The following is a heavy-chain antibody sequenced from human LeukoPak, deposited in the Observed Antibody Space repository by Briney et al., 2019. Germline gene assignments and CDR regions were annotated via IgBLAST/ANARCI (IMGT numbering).Heavy chain of an antibody. J-gene: IGHJ3*02. V-gene: IGHV3-9*03. Sequence: GRSLRLSCAAFGFTFDDYAMHWVRQAPGKGLEWVSGIIYNSGTIGYADSVKGRYTISRDNAKNSLYLQMNSLRAEDMALYYCAKATSDRSGYYYGSTFDTWGQGTMVTVSS. CDR1: GFTFDDYA. D-gene: IGHD3-22*01. CDR3: AKATSDRSGYYYGSTFDT. CDR2: IIYNSGTI.